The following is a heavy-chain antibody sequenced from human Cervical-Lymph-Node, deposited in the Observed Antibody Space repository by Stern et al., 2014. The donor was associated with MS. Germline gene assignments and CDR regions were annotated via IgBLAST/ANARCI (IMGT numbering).Heavy chain of an antibody. CDR1: GFTFSSYW. J-gene: IGHJ3*01. V-gene: IGHV3-7*03. CDR2: IKQDGSEK. D-gene: IGHD3-16*01. Sequence: VQLVESGGGLVQPGGSLRLSCAASGFTFSSYWMSWVRQAPGKGLEWVANIKQDGSEKYYVDSVKGRFSISRDNAKNSLYLQMNSLRAEDTAVYYCARDPVYDAFDVWGQGTMVTVSS. CDR3: ARDPVYDAFDV.